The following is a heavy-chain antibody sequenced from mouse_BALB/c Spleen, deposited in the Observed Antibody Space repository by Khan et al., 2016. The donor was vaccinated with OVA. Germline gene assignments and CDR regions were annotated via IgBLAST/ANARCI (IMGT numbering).Heavy chain of an antibody. Sequence: QMQLEESGPGLVAPSQSLSITCTVSGFSLSRYNVHWVRQPPGKGLEWLGMIWGGGGTDYNSSLKSRLSISKDNSKSQVFLKMNSLQSDDTAMYYCARADYRYDGYYSIDYWGQGTSVTVSS. V-gene: IGHV2-6-4*01. J-gene: IGHJ4*01. CDR2: IWGGGGT. CDR1: GFSLSRYN. CDR3: ARADYRYDGYYSIDY. D-gene: IGHD2-14*01.